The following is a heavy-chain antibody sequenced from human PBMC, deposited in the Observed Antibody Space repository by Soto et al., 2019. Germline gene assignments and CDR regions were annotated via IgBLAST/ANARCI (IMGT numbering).Heavy chain of an antibody. J-gene: IGHJ6*02. CDR2: IYYSGST. V-gene: IGHV4-31*03. CDR1: GGSISSGGYY. CDR3: ARAAYVTIFGVATRGNYYYGMDV. D-gene: IGHD3-3*01. Sequence: LSLTCTVSGGSISSGGYYWSWIRQHPGKGLEWIGYIYYSGSTYYNPSLKSRVTISVDTSKNQFSLKLSSVTAADTAVYYCARAAYVTIFGVATRGNYYYGMDVWGQGTTVTVSS.